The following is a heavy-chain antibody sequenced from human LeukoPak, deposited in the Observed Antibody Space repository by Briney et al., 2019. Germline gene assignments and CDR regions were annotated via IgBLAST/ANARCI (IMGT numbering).Heavy chain of an antibody. Sequence: ASVKVSCKASVYTFTGYLIHWVRQAPGQGREYMGWINPNTGATEYALKFRGRVTMTRDTSTSTASMELSRLGSDDTAVYFCGRDLSTSATWELDHWGQGTLVTVSS. D-gene: IGHD6-25*01. CDR3: GRDLSTSATWELDH. CDR1: VYTFTGYL. V-gene: IGHV1-2*02. J-gene: IGHJ4*02. CDR2: INPNTGAT.